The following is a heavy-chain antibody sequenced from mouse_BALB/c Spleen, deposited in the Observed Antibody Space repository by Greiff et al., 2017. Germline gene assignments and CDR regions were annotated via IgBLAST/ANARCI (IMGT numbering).Heavy chain of an antibody. CDR3: ASRSDGYYAMDY. CDR2: ISSGGGST. Sequence: EVKLVESGGGLVKPGGSLKLSCAASGFAFSSYDMSWVRQTPEKRLEWVAYISSGGGSTYYPDTVKGRFTISRDNAKNTLYLQMSSLKSEDTAMYYCASRSDGYYAMDYWGQGTSVTVSS. CDR1: GFAFSSYD. J-gene: IGHJ4*01. V-gene: IGHV5-12-1*01. D-gene: IGHD2-3*01.